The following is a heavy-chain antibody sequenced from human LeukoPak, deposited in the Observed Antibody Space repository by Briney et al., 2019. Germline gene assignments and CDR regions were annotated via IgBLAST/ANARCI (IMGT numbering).Heavy chain of an antibody. D-gene: IGHD6-19*01. V-gene: IGHV3-23*01. CDR2: ISGSGGST. J-gene: IGHJ5*02. CDR1: GFTFSSYA. Sequence: PGGSLRLSCAASGFTFSSYAMSWVRQAPGKGLEWVSAISGSGGSTYYADSVKGRFTISRDNSKNTLYLQMNSLRAEDTAVYYCTTDPEGGAVAGTEEDWFDPXXXGXXXTVSS. CDR3: TTDPEGGAVAGTEEDWFDP.